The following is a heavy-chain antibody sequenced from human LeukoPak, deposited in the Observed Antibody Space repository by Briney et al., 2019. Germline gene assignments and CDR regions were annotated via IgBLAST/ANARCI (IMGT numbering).Heavy chain of an antibody. V-gene: IGHV3-21*01. D-gene: IGHD3-10*01. CDR3: ARGIYYASVHTWSPG. Sequence: GGSLRLSCAASGFTFSTYSMNWVRLTPGKGLGWVSSISGGSEYIYYTDSVKGRFTISRDNAKNSLYLQMSSLRADDAAVYYCARGIYYASVHTWSPGWGQGSLVTVS. CDR1: GFTFSTYS. CDR2: ISGGSEYI. J-gene: IGHJ4*02.